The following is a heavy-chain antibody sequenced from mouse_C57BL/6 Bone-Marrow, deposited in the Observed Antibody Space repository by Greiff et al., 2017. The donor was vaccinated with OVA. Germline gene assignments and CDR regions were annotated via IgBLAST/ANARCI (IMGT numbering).Heavy chain of an antibody. Sequence: VQLQQPGAELVMPGASVQLSCKASGYTFTSYWMHWVKQRPGQGLEWIGEIDPSDSYTNYNQKFKGKSTLTVDKSSSTAYMQLSSLTSEDSAVYYCAREGGTGPFAYWGQGTLVTVSA. CDR3: AREGGTGPFAY. CDR1: GYTFTSYW. V-gene: IGHV1-69*01. D-gene: IGHD4-1*01. J-gene: IGHJ3*01. CDR2: IDPSDSYT.